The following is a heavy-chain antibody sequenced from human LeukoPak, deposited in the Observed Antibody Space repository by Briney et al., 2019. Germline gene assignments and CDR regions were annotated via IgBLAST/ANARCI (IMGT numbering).Heavy chain of an antibody. CDR2: IHLNSGVT. J-gene: IGHJ4*02. V-gene: IGHV1-2*02. CDR1: GYTFTCYY. CDR3: AIEYYDILTGYSFDY. D-gene: IGHD3-9*01. Sequence: ASVNVSFNSSGYTFTCYYIHWVRQAPGQALERMGWIHLNSGVTIDAKKFQGRVNMTSDTSISTAYMELSRLISDDTTVYYCAIEYYDILTGYSFDYWGQGTLVTVSS.